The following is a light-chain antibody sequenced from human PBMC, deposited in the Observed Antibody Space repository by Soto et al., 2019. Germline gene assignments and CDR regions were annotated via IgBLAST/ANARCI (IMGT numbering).Light chain of an antibody. Sequence: DVVMTQSPLSLSVTLGQSASISCRSTQSLLYSDGDTYLNWYHQRPGQSPRRLIHKVSKRDSGVPDTISGSGSGSDFTLEISRVEAEDVGTYYCLQATHWPWTFGQGTKVDI. CDR2: KVS. V-gene: IGKV2-30*01. CDR3: LQATHWPWT. CDR1: QSLLYSDGDTY. J-gene: IGKJ1*01.